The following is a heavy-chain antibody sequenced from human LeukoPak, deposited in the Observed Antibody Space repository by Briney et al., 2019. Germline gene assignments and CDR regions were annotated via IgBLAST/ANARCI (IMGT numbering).Heavy chain of an antibody. CDR2: ISGSGGST. J-gene: IGHJ4*02. Sequence: GGSLRLSCAASGFTFSSYGMSWVRQAPGKGLEWVSAISGSGGSTYYADSVKGRFTISRDNSKNTLYLQMNSLRAEDTAVYYCAKDAYYDSSGYYYWIDGYFDYWGQGTLVTVSS. CDR1: GFTFSSYG. D-gene: IGHD3-22*01. CDR3: AKDAYYDSSGYYYWIDGYFDY. V-gene: IGHV3-23*01.